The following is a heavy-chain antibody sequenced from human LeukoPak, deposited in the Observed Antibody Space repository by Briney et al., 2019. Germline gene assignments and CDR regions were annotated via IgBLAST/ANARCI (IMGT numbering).Heavy chain of an antibody. CDR1: GYTFTSYY. Sequence: ASVKVSCKASGYTFTSYYMHWVRQAPGQGLEWMGIINPSGGSTSYAQKFQGRVTMTRDTSTSTAYMELSRLRSDDTAVYYCARAGETYYYDSSGFTIDYWGQGTLVTVSS. D-gene: IGHD3-22*01. CDR3: ARAGETYYYDSSGFTIDY. V-gene: IGHV1-46*01. CDR2: INPSGGST. J-gene: IGHJ4*02.